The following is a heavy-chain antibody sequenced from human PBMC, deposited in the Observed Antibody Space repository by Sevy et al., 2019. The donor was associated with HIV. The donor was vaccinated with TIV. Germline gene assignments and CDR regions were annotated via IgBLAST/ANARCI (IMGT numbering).Heavy chain of an antibody. CDR3: ARDKGPQLVPYYYYGMDV. CDR1: GFTFSDYA. CDR2: ISHDESNQ. D-gene: IGHD6-6*01. Sequence: GGSLRLSCSASGFTFSDYAINWVRQAPGKGLEWVAVISHDESNQYYVDSVKGRFTISRDNSKSTLYLQMNSLRAEDTAVYYCARDKGPQLVPYYYYGMDVWGQGTTVTVSS. V-gene: IGHV3-30-3*01. J-gene: IGHJ6*02.